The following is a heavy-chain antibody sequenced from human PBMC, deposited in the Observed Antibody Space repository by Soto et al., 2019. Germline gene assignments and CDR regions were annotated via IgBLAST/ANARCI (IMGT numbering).Heavy chain of an antibody. Sequence: SEILSLTCAVSGGSISSGGYSWSWIRQPPGKGLEWIGYIYHSGSTYYNPSLKSRVTISVDRSKNQFSLKLSSVTAADTAVYYCARGRRDYYGSGSFGKSNWFDPWGQGTLVPVSS. CDR2: IYHSGST. D-gene: IGHD3-10*01. CDR1: GGSISSGGYS. CDR3: ARGRRDYYGSGSFGKSNWFDP. J-gene: IGHJ5*02. V-gene: IGHV4-30-2*01.